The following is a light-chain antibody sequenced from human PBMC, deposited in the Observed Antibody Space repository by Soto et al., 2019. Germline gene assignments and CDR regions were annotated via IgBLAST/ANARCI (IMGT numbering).Light chain of an antibody. CDR3: QQAISVPLT. CDR1: QGISSW. V-gene: IGKV1-12*01. CDR2: GAG. Sequence: DIQMTQSPSSVSASVGDRVTITCRASQGISSWLAWYQQKPGKAPKLLIYGAGSLQGGVPSRFSGSGSGTEFTLIISSLQPEDCGTYYCQQAISVPLTFGGGTKVEI. J-gene: IGKJ4*01.